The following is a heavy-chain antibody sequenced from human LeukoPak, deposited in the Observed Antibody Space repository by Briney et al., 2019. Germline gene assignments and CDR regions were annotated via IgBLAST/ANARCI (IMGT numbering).Heavy chain of an antibody. Sequence: GGSLRLSCAASGFTFTDAWMAWVRQAPGKGLEWVGHIKSDSGGGTTDYAAPVKGRFTISRDDSRNTLSLQMNSLQTEDTAVYYCTTEFWGSYNNWGQGTLVTVSS. CDR2: IKSDSGGGTT. D-gene: IGHD1-14*01. CDR1: GFTFTDAW. CDR3: TTEFWGSYNN. J-gene: IGHJ4*02. V-gene: IGHV3-15*01.